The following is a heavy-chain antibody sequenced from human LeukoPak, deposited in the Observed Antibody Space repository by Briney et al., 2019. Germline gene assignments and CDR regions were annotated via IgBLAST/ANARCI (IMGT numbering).Heavy chain of an antibody. CDR2: ISWNSGYI. V-gene: IGHV3-9*01. D-gene: IGHD6-19*01. J-gene: IGHJ4*02. CDR1: GFTFYNYA. CDR3: AKVRGTYSSGYFFDY. Sequence: GRSLRLSCAASGFTFYNYAMRWVRQAPGKGLEWLSIISWNSGYIGYADSVKGRFTISRDNAKKSLDLQMNSLRAEDTAFYYCAKVRGTYSSGYFFDYWGQGTLVTVSS.